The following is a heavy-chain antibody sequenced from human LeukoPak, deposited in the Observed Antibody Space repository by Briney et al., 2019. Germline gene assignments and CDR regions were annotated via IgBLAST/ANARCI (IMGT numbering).Heavy chain of an antibody. CDR1: GFTFSGYW. V-gene: IGHV3-7*01. CDR3: VRDSGGYSSVWYDAFDV. D-gene: IGHD6-19*01. J-gene: IGHJ3*01. CDR2: IKQDGSVK. Sequence: GGSLRLSCAASGFTFSGYWMIWVRQAPGKGLEWVANIKQDGSVKYYVDSVGGRFTISRDSAKNLLYLQMNSLRDENTAVYYCVRDSGGYSSVWYDAFDVWGRGTKVTVSS.